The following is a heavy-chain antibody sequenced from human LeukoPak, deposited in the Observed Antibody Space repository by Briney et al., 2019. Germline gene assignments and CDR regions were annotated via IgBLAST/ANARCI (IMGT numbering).Heavy chain of an antibody. D-gene: IGHD6-13*01. CDR3: ARERPPGDSSNWFLEGYFDI. CDR2: IIPIFGTA. V-gene: IGHV1-69*05. Sequence: GASVKVSCKASGGTFSSYAITWVRQAPGQGLEWMGRIIPIFGTANYAQKFQGRVTITKDESTSTAYMELSTLRSDDTAVYYCARERPPGDSSNWFLEGYFDIWGQGTLVTVSS. CDR1: GGTFSSYA. J-gene: IGHJ4*02.